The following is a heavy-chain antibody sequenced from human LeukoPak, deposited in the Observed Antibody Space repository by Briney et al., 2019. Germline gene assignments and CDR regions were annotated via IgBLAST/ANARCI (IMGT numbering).Heavy chain of an antibody. CDR1: GYTFTSYY. D-gene: IGHD5-24*01. Sequence: ASVKVSCKASGYTFTSYYMHWVRQAPGQGLEWMGIINPSGGSTSYAQKFQGRVTVTRDTSTSTVYMELSSLRSEDTAVYYCARAIEREDFDYWGQGTLVTVSS. CDR2: INPSGGST. CDR3: ARAIEREDFDY. J-gene: IGHJ4*02. V-gene: IGHV1-46*01.